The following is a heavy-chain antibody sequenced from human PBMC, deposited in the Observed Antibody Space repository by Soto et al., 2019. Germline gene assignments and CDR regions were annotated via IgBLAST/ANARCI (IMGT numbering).Heavy chain of an antibody. V-gene: IGHV4-38-2*02. Sequence: PSETLSLTCAVSSYSISSGYYWGWIRQPPGKGLEWIGSIYHSGSTYYNPSLKSRVTISVDTSKNQFSLKVSSVTAADTAVYYCAREACSSTSCYLWRFDPWGQGTLVTVSS. CDR1: SYSISSGYY. D-gene: IGHD2-2*01. CDR3: AREACSSTSCYLWRFDP. J-gene: IGHJ5*02. CDR2: IYHSGST.